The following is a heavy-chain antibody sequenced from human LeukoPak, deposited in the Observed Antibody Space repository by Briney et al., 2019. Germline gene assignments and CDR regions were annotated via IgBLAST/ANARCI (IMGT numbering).Heavy chain of an antibody. CDR1: GFTFSSHG. D-gene: IGHD5-18*01. J-gene: IGHJ4*02. CDR2: IWYDGNKK. Sequence: GGSLRLSRAASGFTFSSHGMHWVRQAPGKGLEWVAVIWYDGNKKYHADSVKGRFTISRDNSKNTLYLQMNSLRAEDTAVYYCARDLLGYSYDAYYFDFWGQGTLVTVSS. V-gene: IGHV3-33*01. CDR3: ARDLLGYSYDAYYFDF.